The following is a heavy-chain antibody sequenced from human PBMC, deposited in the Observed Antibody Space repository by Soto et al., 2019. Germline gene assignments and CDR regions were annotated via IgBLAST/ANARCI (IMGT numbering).Heavy chain of an antibody. CDR1: GFTFSSYA. V-gene: IGHV3-23*01. Sequence: GGSLRLSCAASGFTFSSYAMSWVRQAPGKGLEWVSAISGSGGSTYYADSVKGRFTISRDNSKNTLDLQMNSLRAEDTAVYYCVGDYIYYYYYGMDVWGQGTTVTVSS. CDR3: VGDYIYYYYYGMDV. D-gene: IGHD4-4*01. J-gene: IGHJ6*02. CDR2: ISGSGGST.